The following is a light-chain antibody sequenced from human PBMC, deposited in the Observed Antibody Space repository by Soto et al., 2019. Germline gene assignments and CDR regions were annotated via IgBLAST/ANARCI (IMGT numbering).Light chain of an antibody. Sequence: DIQMTQSPSFLSASVGDRVTITCQASHDINKFLNWYQQKPGKAHHLLIYDVSKLEIGVPSKFSGSGSGTDFTFTISSLQPEDIAIYYCQQYNNLPLTFGGGTRVELK. CDR2: DVS. J-gene: IGKJ4*01. V-gene: IGKV1-33*01. CDR1: HDINKF. CDR3: QQYNNLPLT.